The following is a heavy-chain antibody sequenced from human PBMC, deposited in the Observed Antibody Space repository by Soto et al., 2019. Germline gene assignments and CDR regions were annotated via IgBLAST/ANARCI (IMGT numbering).Heavy chain of an antibody. CDR1: GGSVSSNDYY. CDR2: IHYSGST. Sequence: QLHLQESGPGLVKPSETLSLTCTVSGGSVSSNDYYWGWIRQPPGKGLEWIGSIHYSGSTYYNPSLKSRVTISVDTSKNHFSLKLNSVTAADTAVYYCARHGEAVAGGLWGQGTLVTVSS. V-gene: IGHV4-39*01. CDR3: ARHGEAVAGGL. J-gene: IGHJ4*02. D-gene: IGHD6-19*01.